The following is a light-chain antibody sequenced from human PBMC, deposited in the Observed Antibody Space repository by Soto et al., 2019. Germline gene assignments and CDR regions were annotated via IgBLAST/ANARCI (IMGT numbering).Light chain of an antibody. CDR1: SSDVGAYHY. CDR2: DVS. Sequence: QSVLTQPRSVSGSPGQSVTISCTGTSSDVGAYHYVSWYQQHPGKAPKLMIYDVSKRPSGVPDRFSGSKSGNTASLTISGLQAEDEADYYCCSYAGSYTVIFGGGTKLTVL. J-gene: IGLJ2*01. V-gene: IGLV2-11*01. CDR3: CSYAGSYTVI.